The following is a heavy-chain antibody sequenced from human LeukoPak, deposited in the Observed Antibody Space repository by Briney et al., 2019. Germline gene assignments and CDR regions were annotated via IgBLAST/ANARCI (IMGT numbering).Heavy chain of an antibody. J-gene: IGHJ4*02. D-gene: IGHD6-19*01. CDR2: IKSDGSWT. V-gene: IGHV3-74*03. CDR1: GXTFSSYW. CDR3: ARGADRIVVAGFDY. Sequence: PGGSVRLSCAASGXTFSSYWMHWVRQAPGKGLVWVSRIKSDGSWTEYAGSVRGRFTISRDNAKNTLYLQMNSLRAEDTAVYYCARGADRIVVAGFDYWGQGTLVTVSS.